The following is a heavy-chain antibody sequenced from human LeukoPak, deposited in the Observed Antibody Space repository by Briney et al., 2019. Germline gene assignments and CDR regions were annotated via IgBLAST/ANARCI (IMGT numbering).Heavy chain of an antibody. D-gene: IGHD6-19*01. V-gene: IGHV4-39*07. Sequence: LETLSLTCTVSGGSISSSSYYWGRIRQPPGKGLEWIGSIYYSGSTYYNPSLKSRVTISVDTSKNQFSLKLSSVTAADTAVYYCARDKQQWLVGNWFDPWGQGTLVTVSS. J-gene: IGHJ5*02. CDR3: ARDKQQWLVGNWFDP. CDR2: IYYSGST. CDR1: GGSISSSSYY.